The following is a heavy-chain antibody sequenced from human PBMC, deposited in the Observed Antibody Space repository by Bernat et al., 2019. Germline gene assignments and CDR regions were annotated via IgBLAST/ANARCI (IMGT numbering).Heavy chain of an antibody. D-gene: IGHD4-17*01. CDR1: GFTFSSYG. CDR2: ISYDGSNK. CDR3: AKDNYGDTWPHYYYYYGMDV. J-gene: IGHJ6*02. V-gene: IGHV3-30*18. Sequence: QVQLVESGGGVVQPGRSLRLSCAASGFTFSSYGMHWVRQAPGKGLEWVAVISYDGSNKNYADSVKGRFTISRDNSKNTLYLQMNSLRAEDTAVYYCAKDNYGDTWPHYYYYYGMDVWGQGTTVTVSS.